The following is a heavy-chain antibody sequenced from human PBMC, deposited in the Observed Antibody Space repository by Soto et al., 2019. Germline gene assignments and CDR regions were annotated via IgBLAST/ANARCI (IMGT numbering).Heavy chain of an antibody. D-gene: IGHD2-15*01. CDR1: GGTFSSYA. Sequence: SVKVSCKASGGTFSSYAISWVRQAPGQGLEWMGGIIPIFGTANYAQKFQGRVTITADESTSTAYMELSSLRSEDTAVYYCASRAGSVVVVAAMRYYYGMDVWGQGTRVTV. CDR3: ASRAGSVVVVAAMRYYYGMDV. V-gene: IGHV1-69*13. J-gene: IGHJ6*02. CDR2: IIPIFGTA.